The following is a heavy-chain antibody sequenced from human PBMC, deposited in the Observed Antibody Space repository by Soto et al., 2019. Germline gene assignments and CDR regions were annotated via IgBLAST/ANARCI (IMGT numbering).Heavy chain of an antibody. Sequence: ASVKVSCKASGYTFTSYAMHWVRQAPGQRLEWMGWINAGNGNTKYSQKFQGRVTITRDTSASTAYMKLSSLRSEDTAVYYCASLSSIAALQSRGLYYYYRMDVCGQGTTVTVSS. V-gene: IGHV1-3*01. CDR1: GYTFTSYA. D-gene: IGHD6-6*01. CDR2: INAGNGNT. J-gene: IGHJ6*02. CDR3: ASLSSIAALQSRGLYYYYRMDV.